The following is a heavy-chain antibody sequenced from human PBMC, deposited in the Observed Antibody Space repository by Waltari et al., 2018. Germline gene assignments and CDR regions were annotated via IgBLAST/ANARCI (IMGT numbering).Heavy chain of an antibody. V-gene: IGHV3-30*01. CDR1: GFTFSSYA. J-gene: IGHJ6*02. CDR2: ISYDGSNK. CDR3: ARAAGYSSSWYMGANYYYYGMDV. D-gene: IGHD6-13*01. Sequence: QVQLVESGGGVVQPGRSLRLSCAASGFTFSSYAMHWVRQAPGKGLEGVAVISYDGSNKYYADSVKGRFTISRDNSKNTLYLQMNSLRAEDTAVYYCARAAGYSSSWYMGANYYYYGMDVWGQGTTVTVSS.